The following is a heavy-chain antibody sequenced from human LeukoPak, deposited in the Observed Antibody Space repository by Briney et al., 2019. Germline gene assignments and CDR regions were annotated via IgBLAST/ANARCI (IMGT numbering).Heavy chain of an antibody. J-gene: IGHJ4*02. CDR3: ARGDYDFWSGYFLDY. Sequence: ASVKVSCKASGYTFTGYYMHWVRQAPGQGLEWMGWINPNSGGTNYAQKFQGRVTTTRDTSISTAYMELSRLRFDDTAVYYCARGDYDFWSGYFLDYWGQGTLVTVSS. CDR1: GYTFTGYY. V-gene: IGHV1-2*02. CDR2: INPNSGGT. D-gene: IGHD3-3*01.